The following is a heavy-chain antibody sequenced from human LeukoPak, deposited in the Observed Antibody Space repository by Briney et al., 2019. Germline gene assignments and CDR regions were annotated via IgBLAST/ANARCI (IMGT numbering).Heavy chain of an antibody. Sequence: SVKVSCKASGGTFSSYAISWVRQAPGQGLEWMGGIIPIFGTANYAQKFQGTVTITADESTSTAYMELSSLRSEDTAVYYCARDIRYAPLAYCGGDCSTDAFDIWGQGTMVTVSS. CDR1: GGTFSSYA. CDR2: IIPIFGTA. J-gene: IGHJ3*02. V-gene: IGHV1-69*01. D-gene: IGHD2-21*01. CDR3: ARDIRYAPLAYCGGDCSTDAFDI.